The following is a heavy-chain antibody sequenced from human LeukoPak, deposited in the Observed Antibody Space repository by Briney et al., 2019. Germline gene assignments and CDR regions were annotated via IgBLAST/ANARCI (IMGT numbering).Heavy chain of an antibody. V-gene: IGHV4-4*02. Sequence: PSGTLSLTCAVSGGSISSNNWWGWVRQPPGKGLEWIGEIYHSGSTNYNPSLKSRVTISLDKSNNQSSLKLTSVTAADTAVYYCARVAFSITALYYFDYWGQGTLVTVSS. D-gene: IGHD5-24*01. CDR1: GGSISSNNW. J-gene: IGHJ4*02. CDR2: IYHSGST. CDR3: ARVAFSITALYYFDY.